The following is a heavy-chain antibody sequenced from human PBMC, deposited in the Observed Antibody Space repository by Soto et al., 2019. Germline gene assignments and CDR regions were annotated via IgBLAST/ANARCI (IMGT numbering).Heavy chain of an antibody. V-gene: IGHV4-34*01. J-gene: IGHJ4*02. CDR2: INHSGST. CDR3: AREASPSPRIVGATGYFDY. CDR1: GGSFSGYY. Sequence: SETLSLTCAVYGGSFSGYYWSWIRQPPGKGLEWIGEINHSGSTNYNPSLKSRVTISVDTSKNQFSLKLSSVTAADTAVYYCAREASPSPRIVGATGYFDYWGQGTLVTVSS. D-gene: IGHD1-26*01.